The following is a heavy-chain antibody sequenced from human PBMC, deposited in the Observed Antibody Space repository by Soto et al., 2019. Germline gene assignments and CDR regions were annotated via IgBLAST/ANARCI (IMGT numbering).Heavy chain of an antibody. D-gene: IGHD2-15*01. J-gene: IGHJ5*02. CDR2: ISYDGSNT. CDR3: ARISRYCSGGDCHA. V-gene: IGHV3-30*03. Sequence: GGSLRLSCAASGVSFNSYDMHWVRQAPGKGPECVAIISYDGSNTYYSDSVRGRFTISRDNSKDTLYLQMHSLRSEDTAIYYCARISRYCSGGDCHAWGQGTQVTVSS. CDR1: GVSFNSYD.